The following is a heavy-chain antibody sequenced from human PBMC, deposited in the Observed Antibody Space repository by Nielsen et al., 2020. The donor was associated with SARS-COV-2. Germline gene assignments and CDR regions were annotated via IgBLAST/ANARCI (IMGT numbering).Heavy chain of an antibody. CDR3: VREGLQDYGLDV. Sequence: ASVKVSCKASGYTFTGYYMHWVRQAPGQGLEWMGWINPNSGGTNYAQKFQGWVTMTRDTSISTAYMELSRLRSDDTAVYYCVREGLQDYGLDVWGQGTTVIVSS. D-gene: IGHD2-15*01. CDR1: GYTFTGYY. CDR2: INPNSGGT. J-gene: IGHJ6*02. V-gene: IGHV1-2*04.